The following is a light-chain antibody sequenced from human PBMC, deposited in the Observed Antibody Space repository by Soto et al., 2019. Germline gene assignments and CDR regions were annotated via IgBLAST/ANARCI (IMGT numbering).Light chain of an antibody. CDR1: SSNIGAGYD. J-gene: IGLJ2*01. CDR3: QSYDSSLSVV. CDR2: GNS. V-gene: IGLV1-40*01. Sequence: QSVLTQPPSVSGAPGQRVTISCTGSSSNIGAGYDVHWYQQLPGTAPKLLIYGNSNRPSGVPDRFSGSKSGTSASLAITGLQAENEAYYYCQSYDSSLSVVFGGWTKLTVL.